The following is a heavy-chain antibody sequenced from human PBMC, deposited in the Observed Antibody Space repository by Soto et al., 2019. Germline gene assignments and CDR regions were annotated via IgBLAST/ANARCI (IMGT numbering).Heavy chain of an antibody. CDR3: AKKVTIYAVDPADY. CDR2: MSGSGDDA. CDR1: GFTFSNYG. Sequence: GGSLRLSCAASGFTFSNYGMSWVRQAPGKGLEWVSVMSGSGDDAYYADSVKGRFTISRDNSKNTLYLQMNSLRAEDTAVYFCAKKVTIYAVDPADYWGQGTQITVSS. D-gene: IGHD3-3*01. J-gene: IGHJ4*02. V-gene: IGHV3-23*01.